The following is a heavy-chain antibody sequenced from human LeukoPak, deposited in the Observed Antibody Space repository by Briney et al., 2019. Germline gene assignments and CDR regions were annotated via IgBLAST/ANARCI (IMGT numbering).Heavy chain of an antibody. J-gene: IGHJ4*02. Sequence: PGGSLRLSCAASGFTFSSYAMSWVRQAPGKGLEWVSAISGSGGSTYYADSVKGRFTISRDNSKNTLYLQMNSLRAEDTAVYYCAKDLKRYDSSGSQTYFDYWGQGTLVTVSS. D-gene: IGHD3-22*01. V-gene: IGHV3-23*01. CDR3: AKDLKRYDSSGSQTYFDY. CDR2: ISGSGGST. CDR1: GFTFSSYA.